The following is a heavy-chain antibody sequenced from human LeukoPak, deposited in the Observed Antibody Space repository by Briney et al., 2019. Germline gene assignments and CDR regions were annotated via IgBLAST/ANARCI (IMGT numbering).Heavy chain of an antibody. CDR2: IYYSGST. Sequence: SETLSLTCTVSGGSISSSSYYWGWIRQPPGKGLEWIGSIYYSGSTYYNPSLKSRVTISVDTSKNQFSLKLSSVTAADTAVYYCARLGVATIYLDYWGQGTLVTVSS. CDR1: GGSISSSSYY. D-gene: IGHD5-12*01. J-gene: IGHJ4*02. V-gene: IGHV4-39*01. CDR3: ARLGVATIYLDY.